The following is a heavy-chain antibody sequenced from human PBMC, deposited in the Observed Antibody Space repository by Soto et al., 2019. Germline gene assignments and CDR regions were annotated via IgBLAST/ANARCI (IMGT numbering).Heavy chain of an antibody. CDR1: GYSFTSYW. CDR3: ARHYIPRIAAAGTGSDY. V-gene: IGHV5-10-1*03. D-gene: IGHD6-13*01. CDR2: IDPSDSYT. J-gene: IGHJ4*02. Sequence: EVQLVQSGAEVKKPGESLRISCKGSGYSFTSYWISWVRQMPGKGLEWMGRIDPSDSYTNYSPSFHGHVTISADKSISTAYRQWSSLKASDTAMYCCARHYIPRIAAAGTGSDYWGQGTLVTVSS.